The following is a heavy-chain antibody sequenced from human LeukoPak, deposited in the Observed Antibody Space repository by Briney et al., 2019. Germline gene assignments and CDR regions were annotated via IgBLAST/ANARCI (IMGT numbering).Heavy chain of an antibody. V-gene: IGHV4-61*01. CDR3: ARDPPPYCGGDCPSY. Sequence: SETLSLTCTVSGGSFSSGSYYWSWIRQPPGTGLEWIGYIYYSGSTKYNPSLKSRVTISVDTSKNQFSLKLSSVTAADTAVYYCARDPPPYCGGDCPSYWGQGTLVTVSS. CDR2: IYYSGST. J-gene: IGHJ4*02. D-gene: IGHD2-21*02. CDR1: GGSFSSGSYY.